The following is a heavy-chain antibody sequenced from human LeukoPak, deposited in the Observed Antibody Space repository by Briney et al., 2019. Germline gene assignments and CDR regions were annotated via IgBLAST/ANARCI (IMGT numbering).Heavy chain of an antibody. CDR1: GCSISSNSYY. CDR2: IYYTGTT. J-gene: IGHJ6*02. Sequence: SETLSLTCTVSGCSISSNSYYWGWIRQPPGKGLECFGTIYYTGTTYYNPFLKSRVTISVDTSRNQFSLKLTSVTAADTAVYYCARVSPHFYGMDVWGQGTTVTVSS. V-gene: IGHV4-39*07. CDR3: ARVSPHFYGMDV.